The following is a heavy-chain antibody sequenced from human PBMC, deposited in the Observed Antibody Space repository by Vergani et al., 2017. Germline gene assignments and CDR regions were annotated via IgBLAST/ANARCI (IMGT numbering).Heavy chain of an antibody. J-gene: IGHJ4*02. Sequence: VSCKVSGYTLTELSMHWVRQAPGKGLEWMGGFDPEDGETIYAQKFQGRVTMTEDTSTDTAYMELSSLRSEDTAVYYCATRIQVATIVNFDYWGQGTLVTVSS. CDR3: ATRIQVATIVNFDY. V-gene: IGHV1-24*01. CDR1: GYTLTELS. D-gene: IGHD5-12*01. CDR2: FDPEDGET.